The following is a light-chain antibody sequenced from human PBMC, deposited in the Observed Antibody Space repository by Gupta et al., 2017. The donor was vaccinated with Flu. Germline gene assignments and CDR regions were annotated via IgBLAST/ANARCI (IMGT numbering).Light chain of an antibody. V-gene: IGKV3-20*01. CDR1: ESVNRNH. Sequence: ESVTLSCRADESVNRNHLAWYQQKPGQAPRLLMYGTSNRAPGIPDRFSGGGSGTDFTLTINRLEPEDSAVFYCHHYGTSPYTFGQGTNLEIK. CDR2: GTS. J-gene: IGKJ2*01. CDR3: HHYGTSPYT.